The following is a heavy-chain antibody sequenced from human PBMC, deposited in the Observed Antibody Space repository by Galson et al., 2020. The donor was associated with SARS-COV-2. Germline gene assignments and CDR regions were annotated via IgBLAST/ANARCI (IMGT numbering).Heavy chain of an antibody. D-gene: IGHD4-4*01. CDR2: ISYDGTNK. CDR1: GFTFNTYG. CDR3: AKGHDYSNYVFDY. J-gene: IGHJ4*02. Sequence: GESLKISCAASGFTFNTYGMHWVRQAPGKGLEWVAVISYDGTNKYYGDSVKGRFTISRDNSKNTLFLQVNSLRVEDTAVYYCAKGHDYSNYVFDYWGQGTPVTVSS. V-gene: IGHV3-30*18.